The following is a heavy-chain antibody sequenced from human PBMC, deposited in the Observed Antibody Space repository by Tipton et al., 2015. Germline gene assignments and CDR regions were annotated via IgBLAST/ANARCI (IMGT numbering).Heavy chain of an antibody. CDR1: GFSFSAYW. CDR3: AYFDSSGIG. D-gene: IGHD6-19*01. Sequence: SLRLSCAASGFSFSAYWMHWVRQPPGKGPLWVSRIDSAGTSTAYADSVKGRFTISRDNARSTLYLQMNSLTVDDTAVYYCAYFDSSGIGWGQGTLVTVSS. V-gene: IGHV3-74*03. CDR2: IDSAGTST. J-gene: IGHJ4*02.